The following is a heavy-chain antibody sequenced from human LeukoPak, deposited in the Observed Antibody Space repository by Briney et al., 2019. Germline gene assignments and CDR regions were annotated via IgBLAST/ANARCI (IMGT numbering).Heavy chain of an antibody. CDR1: GFTVTTNY. CDR3: ARVNGDYGGPFDI. D-gene: IGHD4-17*01. V-gene: IGHV3-7*01. Sequence: GGSLRLSCAASGFTVTTNYMSWVRQAPGKGLEWVAIIRQDGSDKYYVDSVKGRFSISRDNARNSLYLQMNSLRAEDTAVYYCARVNGDYGGPFDIWGQGTMVTVSS. CDR2: IRQDGSDK. J-gene: IGHJ3*02.